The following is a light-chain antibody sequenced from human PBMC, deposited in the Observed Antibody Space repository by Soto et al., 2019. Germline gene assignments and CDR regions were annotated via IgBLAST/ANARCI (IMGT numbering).Light chain of an antibody. V-gene: IGKV2-28*01. CDR3: MQALQTPRT. CDR2: LGS. CDR1: QILLHSNGYNY. J-gene: IGKJ1*01. Sequence: DIVMTQSPLSLDVTRGEPASLSCETNQILLHSNGYNYLDWYXQKKGQSQQXLIYLGSNRASGVPDRFSGSGSGTDFTLKISRVEAEDCGVDDCMQALQTPRTFCQGTKVDIK.